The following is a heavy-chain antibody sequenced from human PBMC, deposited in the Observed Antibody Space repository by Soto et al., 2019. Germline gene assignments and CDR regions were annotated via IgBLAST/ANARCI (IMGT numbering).Heavy chain of an antibody. J-gene: IGHJ4*02. D-gene: IGHD6-13*01. Sequence: GGSLRLSCGASGFTFTNYAMSWVRQGPGKGLEWVSAISGSGGSTYYADSVKGRFTISRDNSGNTLYLQMNSLRAEDTAEYYCAKVSGSWYAASFDSWGQGTLVTVSS. V-gene: IGHV3-23*01. CDR3: AKVSGSWYAASFDS. CDR1: GFTFTNYA. CDR2: ISGSGGST.